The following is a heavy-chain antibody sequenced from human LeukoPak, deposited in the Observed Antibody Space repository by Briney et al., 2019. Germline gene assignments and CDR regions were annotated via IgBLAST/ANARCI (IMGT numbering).Heavy chain of an antibody. Sequence: ASVKVSCKASGYTFTSYGISWVRQAPGQGLEWMGWISAYNGNTNYAQKLQGRVTMTTDTSTSTAYMELRSLRSDDTAVYYCAKFDYDIPNYYYMDVWGKGTTVTISS. CDR2: ISAYNGNT. CDR3: AKFDYDIPNYYYMDV. CDR1: GYTFTSYG. J-gene: IGHJ6*03. D-gene: IGHD3-9*01. V-gene: IGHV1-18*01.